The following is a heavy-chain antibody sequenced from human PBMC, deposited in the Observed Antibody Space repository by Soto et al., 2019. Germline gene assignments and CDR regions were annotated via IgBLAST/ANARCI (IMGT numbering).Heavy chain of an antibody. D-gene: IGHD2-15*01. CDR1: GFSFNDYA. CDR3: ARGVVGLLSLFDP. CDR2: ISYDGSNK. J-gene: IGHJ5*02. Sequence: QMQLVESGGGVVQPGRSLRLSCAASGFSFNDYAIHWVRQAPGKGLEWVAVISYDGSNKYYADSVKGRFTISRDNSKNTLYLQMNSLRVEDTAVYYCARGVVGLLSLFDPWGQGTLVTVSS. V-gene: IGHV3-30-3*01.